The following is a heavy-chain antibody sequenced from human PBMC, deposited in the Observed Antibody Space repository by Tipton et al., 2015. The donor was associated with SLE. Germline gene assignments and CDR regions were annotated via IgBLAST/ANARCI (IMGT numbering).Heavy chain of an antibody. CDR3: ARDCSGGSCYAY. J-gene: IGHJ4*02. D-gene: IGHD2-15*01. V-gene: IGHV7-4-1*02. CDR1: GYTFTSYA. CDR2: INTDAGIP. Sequence: QSGPEVKKPGASVRVSCKASGYTFTSYALSWVRQAPGQGLEWTGWINTDAGIPTYAQGFTGRFVFSLDTSVSTAYLHISSLRPEDTAVYYWARDCSGGSCYAYWGQGTLVTVSS.